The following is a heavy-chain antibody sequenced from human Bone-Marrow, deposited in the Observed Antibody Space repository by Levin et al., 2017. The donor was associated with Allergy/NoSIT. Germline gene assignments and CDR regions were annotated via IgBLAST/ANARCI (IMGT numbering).Heavy chain of an antibody. V-gene: IGHV4-38-2*01. D-gene: IGHD1-7*01. CDR2: IHQSGST. Sequence: TSETLSLTCAVSGYPINSGYYWGWIRPPPGKGLEWIGSIHQSGSTYYYPSLKSRATISVDTSKNQFSLKLSSVTSPDTAVYYCARDGDSWNYGWFGGNWFDPWGQGTLVIVSS. CDR3: ARDGDSWNYGWFGGNWFDP. J-gene: IGHJ5*02. CDR1: GYPINSGYY.